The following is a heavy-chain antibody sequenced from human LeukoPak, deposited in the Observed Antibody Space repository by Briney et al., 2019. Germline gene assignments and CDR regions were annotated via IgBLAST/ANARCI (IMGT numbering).Heavy chain of an antibody. Sequence: SETLSLTCTVSGGSISSSSYYWGWIRQPPGKGLEWIGSIYYSGSTYYNPSLKGRVTISVDTSKNQFSLKLSSVTAADTAVYYCARVLELPLYYYYYMDVWGKGTTVTVSS. CDR3: ARVLELPLYYYYYMDV. J-gene: IGHJ6*03. V-gene: IGHV4-39*07. CDR2: IYYSGST. D-gene: IGHD1-7*01. CDR1: GGSISSSSYY.